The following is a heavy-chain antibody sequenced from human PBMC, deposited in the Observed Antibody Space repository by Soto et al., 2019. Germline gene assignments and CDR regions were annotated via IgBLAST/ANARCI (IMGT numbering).Heavy chain of an antibody. Sequence: PSETLSLTCTVSGGSISSYYWSWIRPPPGKGLEWIGYIYYSGSTNYNPSLKSRVTISVDTSKNQFSLKLSSVTAADTAVYYCARDRIAAAGGYFDYWGQGTLVTVSS. CDR2: IYYSGST. V-gene: IGHV4-59*01. CDR3: ARDRIAAAGGYFDY. J-gene: IGHJ4*02. D-gene: IGHD6-13*01. CDR1: GGSISSYY.